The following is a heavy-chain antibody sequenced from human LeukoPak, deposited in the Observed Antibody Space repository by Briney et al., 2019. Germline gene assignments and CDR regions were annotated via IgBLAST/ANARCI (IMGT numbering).Heavy chain of an antibody. CDR2: MSSSDDGR. J-gene: IGHJ3*02. Sequence: GGSLRLSCATSGFSFSSYAMSWVRQAPGKGLEWVSAMSSSDDGRYYAASVRGRFTISRDNSKNTLYLQMNSLRAEDTAVYYCAKDRVTVIFWNAFDIWGQGTMVTVSS. CDR3: AKDRVTVIFWNAFDI. CDR1: GFSFSSYA. D-gene: IGHD2-21*02. V-gene: IGHV3-23*01.